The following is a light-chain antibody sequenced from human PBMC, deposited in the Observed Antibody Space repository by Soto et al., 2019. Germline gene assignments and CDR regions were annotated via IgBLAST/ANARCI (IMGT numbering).Light chain of an antibody. Sequence: DIVMTQSPDSLAVSLGERATINCKSSQSVLYSSNNKNYLAWYQQKPGQPPKLLIYWASTRASGVPDRFTGSGSGTDFTLTISSLQAEDVAVYYCQQYYSTPLRTFGPGTKLEIK. V-gene: IGKV4-1*01. CDR1: QSVLYSSNNKNY. CDR2: WAS. J-gene: IGKJ2*01. CDR3: QQYYSTPLRT.